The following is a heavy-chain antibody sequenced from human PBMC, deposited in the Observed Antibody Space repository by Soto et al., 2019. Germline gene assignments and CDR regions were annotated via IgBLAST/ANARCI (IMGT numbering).Heavy chain of an antibody. D-gene: IGHD6-13*01. CDR3: ARESGTTYSSSWYDVGSYYFDY. J-gene: IGHJ4*02. CDR2: IKQDGSEK. CDR1: GYTFSSYW. V-gene: IGHV3-7*01. Sequence: PGGSLRLSCAASGYTFSSYWMSWVRQAPGKGLEWVANIKQDGSEKYYVDSVKGRFTISRDNAKNSLYLQMNSLRAEDTAVYYCARESGTTYSSSWYDVGSYYFDYWGQGTLVTVSS.